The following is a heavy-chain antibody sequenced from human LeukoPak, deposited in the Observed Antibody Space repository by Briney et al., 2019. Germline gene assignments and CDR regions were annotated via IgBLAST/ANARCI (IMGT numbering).Heavy chain of an antibody. CDR2: IDNAGSIT. D-gene: IGHD5-12*01. J-gene: IGHJ4*02. CDR3: AREEYSGYDFFDY. V-gene: IGHV3-74*03. Sequence: GGSLRLSCAASGFTFSNYWIHWVRQAPGKGLVWVSRIDNAGSITTYADSVKGRFTISRDNAKNSLYLQMNSLRAEDTAVYYCAREEYSGYDFFDYWGQGTLVTVSS. CDR1: GFTFSNYW.